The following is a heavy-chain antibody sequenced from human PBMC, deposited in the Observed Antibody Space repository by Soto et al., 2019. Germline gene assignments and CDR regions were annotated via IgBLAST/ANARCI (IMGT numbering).Heavy chain of an antibody. CDR3: ARVIRGYSFGPYDY. Sequence: GPSVKVSCKASGGTFSNYAINWVRQAPGQGLEWMGGIIPISVTSSYAQKFQGRVTITADTSTSTAYMELSSLRSEDSAVYYCARVIRGYSFGPYDYWGQGTLVTV. J-gene: IGHJ4*02. CDR1: GGTFSNYA. V-gene: IGHV1-69*06. CDR2: IIPISVTS. D-gene: IGHD5-18*01.